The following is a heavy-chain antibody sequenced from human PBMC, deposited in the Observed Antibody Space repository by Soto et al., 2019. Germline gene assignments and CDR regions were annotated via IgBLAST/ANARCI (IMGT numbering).Heavy chain of an antibody. V-gene: IGHV5-51*01. CDR3: FRGGVTSRTFDY. J-gene: IGHJ4*02. D-gene: IGHD3-16*01. CDR1: GYIIKNYW. Sequence: GSLKISCKASGYIIKNYWIGWVRQMPGQGLEWMGIIFPDDSDTRYSPSFQDHVTISVDKSISTACVQWSSLKASDSAIYYCFRGGVTSRTFDYWGQGTLVTVSS. CDR2: IFPDDSDT.